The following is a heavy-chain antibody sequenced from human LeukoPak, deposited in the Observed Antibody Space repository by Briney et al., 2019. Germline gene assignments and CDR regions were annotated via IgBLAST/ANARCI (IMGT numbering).Heavy chain of an antibody. D-gene: IGHD5-18*01. CDR2: ISPSGGST. Sequence: ASVKVSCKASGYTFTSYYMHWVRQAPGQGLEWMGIISPSGGSTSYAQKFQGRVTMTRDTSTSTVYMELSSLRSEDTAVYYCTRMFGGYSYGHQYNWFDPWGQGTLVTVSS. V-gene: IGHV1-46*01. CDR3: TRMFGGYSYGHQYNWFDP. CDR1: GYTFTSYY. J-gene: IGHJ5*02.